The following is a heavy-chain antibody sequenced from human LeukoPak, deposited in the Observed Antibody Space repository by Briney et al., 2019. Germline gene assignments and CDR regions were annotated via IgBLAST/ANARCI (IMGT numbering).Heavy chain of an antibody. J-gene: IGHJ3*02. CDR1: GGSISSGSYY. D-gene: IGHD3-22*01. V-gene: IGHV4-61*02. Sequence: SETLSLTCTVSGGSISSGSYYWSWIRQPAGKGLEWIGRIYTSGSTNYNPSLKSRVTISVDTSKNQFSLKLSSVTAADTAVYYCARDRHYYDSSGYYYKYAFDIWGQGTMVTVSS. CDR2: IYTSGST. CDR3: ARDRHYYDSSGYYYKYAFDI.